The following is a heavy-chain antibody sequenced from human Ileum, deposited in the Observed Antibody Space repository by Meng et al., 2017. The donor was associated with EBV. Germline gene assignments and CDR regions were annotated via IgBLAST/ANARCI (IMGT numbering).Heavy chain of an antibody. CDR2: IYYSGTT. CDR1: GVYIDRSSDN. J-gene: IGHJ4*02. Sequence: QRQLQAQGPGLVKPSESLSLTCTVSGVYIDRSSDNGGWIRQAPGKGLEWMGNIYYSGTTYYNPSLKSRVTISVDTSKNQFSLKLSSVTAADTAVYYCARGYSSGWYYFDSWGQGTLVTVSS. V-gene: IGHV4-39*01. D-gene: IGHD6-19*01. CDR3: ARGYSSGWYYFDS.